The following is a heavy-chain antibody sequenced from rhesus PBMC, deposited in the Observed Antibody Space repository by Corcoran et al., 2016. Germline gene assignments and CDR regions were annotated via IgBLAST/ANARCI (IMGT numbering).Heavy chain of an antibody. Sequence: QVQLQESGPGLVKPSANLSLNCAVSGGSFSGYYWGWIRQPPGKGLEWIGYISGSSGSTDYNPSLKSRVTISTDTSKNQFSLKLSSVTAADTAVYYCARSLGFDYWGQGVLVTVSS. CDR1: GGSFSGYY. CDR2: ISGSSGST. V-gene: IGHV4-165*01. J-gene: IGHJ4*01. D-gene: IGHD3-3*01. CDR3: ARSLGFDY.